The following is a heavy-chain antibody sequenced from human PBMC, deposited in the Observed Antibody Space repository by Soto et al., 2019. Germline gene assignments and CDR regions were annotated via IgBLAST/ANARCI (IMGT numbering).Heavy chain of an antibody. CDR1: SGPDRSHN. V-gene: IGHV4-59*08. CDR3: VRQGIDYLHGLVDV. CDR2: VYYTGDT. Sequence: QVQLQQSGPRLVKPSETLSLTCTVSSGPDRSHNWGWIRQPPGRGLEWIGYVYYTGDTAYNPSLRGRVTISADPSTNDLYLTLNSVTAADTAVYYCVRQGIDYLHGLVDVWGQGTTVSVSS. J-gene: IGHJ6*02. D-gene: IGHD4-17*01.